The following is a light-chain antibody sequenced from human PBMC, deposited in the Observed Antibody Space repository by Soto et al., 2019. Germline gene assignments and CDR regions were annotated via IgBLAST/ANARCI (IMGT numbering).Light chain of an antibody. CDR2: DTS. J-gene: IGLJ2*01. CDR3: LLSYSGARPVV. V-gene: IGLV7-46*01. Sequence: QSVETQEPSLTVSPGGTVTLTCGSSTGAVTSGHYPYWFQQKPGQAPRTLIYDTSNKHSWTPARFSGSLLGGKASLTLSGAQAEDEAEYYCLLSYSGARPVVFGGGTKLTV. CDR1: TGAVTSGHY.